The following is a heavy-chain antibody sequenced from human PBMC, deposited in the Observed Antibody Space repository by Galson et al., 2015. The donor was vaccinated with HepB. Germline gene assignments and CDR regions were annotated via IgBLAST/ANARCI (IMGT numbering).Heavy chain of an antibody. Sequence: SLRLSCAAAGSTFSSYSMNWVRQAPGKGLEWVSYISSSSSTIYYADSVKGRFTISRDNAKNSLYLQINSLRDEDTAVYYCARARPSGPSYWGQGTLVTVSS. CDR2: ISSSSSTI. V-gene: IGHV3-48*02. CDR1: GSTFSSYS. J-gene: IGHJ4*02. CDR3: ARARPSGPSY.